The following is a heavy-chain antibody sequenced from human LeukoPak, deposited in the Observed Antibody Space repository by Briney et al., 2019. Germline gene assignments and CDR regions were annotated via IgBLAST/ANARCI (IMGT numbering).Heavy chain of an antibody. J-gene: IGHJ4*02. CDR3: ARHPFHTSRAQLDY. CDR1: GASISSHY. CDR2: IYYSGSN. D-gene: IGHD6-13*01. Sequence: PSETLSLTCTVSGASISSHYWSWIRQPPGKGLEWIGFIYYSGSNDYNPSLKSRATISVDTSKNQLSLKLSSVTAADTAVYYCARHPFHTSRAQLDYWGQGTLVTVSS. V-gene: IGHV4-59*08.